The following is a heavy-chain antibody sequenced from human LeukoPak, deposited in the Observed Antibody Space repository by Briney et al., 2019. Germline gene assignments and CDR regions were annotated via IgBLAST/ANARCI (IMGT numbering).Heavy chain of an antibody. CDR1: GYTFTSYY. V-gene: IGHV1-2*02. J-gene: IGHJ5*02. CDR3: AREEGGDWFDP. CDR2: INPNSGDT. Sequence: ASVKVSCKASGYTFTSYYMHWVRQAPGQGLEWMGWINPNSGDTNYAQKFQGRVTMTRDTSISTAYMELSRLRSDDTAVYYCAREEGGDWFDPWGQGTLITVTS. D-gene: IGHD3-16*01.